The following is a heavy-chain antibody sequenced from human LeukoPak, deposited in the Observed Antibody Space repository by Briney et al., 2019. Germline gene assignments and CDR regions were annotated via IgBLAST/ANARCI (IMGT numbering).Heavy chain of an antibody. CDR1: GITFSSYA. CDR3: AKYCYDSNGYRIDY. J-gene: IGHJ4*02. Sequence: PGGSLSLSCGVSGITFSSYAMSWVRQAPGKGLEGVSSINDSGGATYYADSVKGRFTISRDNSKNTLYLQMDSLRAEDTAVYYCAKYCYDSNGYRIDYWGQGTLVTVSS. D-gene: IGHD3-22*01. CDR2: INDSGGAT. V-gene: IGHV3-23*01.